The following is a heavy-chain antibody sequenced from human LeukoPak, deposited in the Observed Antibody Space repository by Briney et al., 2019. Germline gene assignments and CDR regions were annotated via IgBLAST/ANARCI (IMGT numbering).Heavy chain of an antibody. D-gene: IGHD3-10*01. V-gene: IGHV3-23*01. CDR1: GFTFSSNA. CDR2: ITGNDGST. J-gene: IGHJ4*02. CDR3: AKDAVAPGSGGDYFDY. Sequence: GGSLRLSYVASGFTFSSNAMSWVRQAPGKGLEWVSVITGNDGSTYYADSVKGRFTISRDNSKNTLSLQMDSLRAEDTAVYYCAKDAVAPGSGGDYFDYWGQGTLVTVSS.